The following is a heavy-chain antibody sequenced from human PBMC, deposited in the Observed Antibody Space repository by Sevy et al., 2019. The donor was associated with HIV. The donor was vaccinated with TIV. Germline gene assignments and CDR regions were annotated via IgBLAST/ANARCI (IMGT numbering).Heavy chain of an antibody. V-gene: IGHV3-74*01. J-gene: IGHJ4*02. CDR2: INSDGSSI. D-gene: IGHD3-10*01. Sequence: GGSLRLSCAAFGFTFRSYWMHWVRQVPGKGLVWVSHINSDGSSITQADSVKGRFTISRDNAKNTLYLQMNSLRAEDTAVYYCVREGWGGSLDYWGQGTVVTVSS. CDR3: VREGWGGSLDY. CDR1: GFTFRSYW.